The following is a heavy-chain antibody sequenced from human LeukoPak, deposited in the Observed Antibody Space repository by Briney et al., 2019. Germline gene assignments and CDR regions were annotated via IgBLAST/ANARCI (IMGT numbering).Heavy chain of an antibody. V-gene: IGHV4-59*01. Sequence: SETLSLTCTVSGGSISSYYWSWIRQPPGKGLEWIGYIYYSGSTNYNPSLKSRVTISVDTSKNQFSLKLSSVTAADTAVYYCARDARDCGDYSYYYGLDVWGQGTTVTVSS. CDR1: GGSISSYY. CDR3: ARDARDCGDYSYYYGLDV. J-gene: IGHJ6*02. D-gene: IGHD4-17*01. CDR2: IYYSGST.